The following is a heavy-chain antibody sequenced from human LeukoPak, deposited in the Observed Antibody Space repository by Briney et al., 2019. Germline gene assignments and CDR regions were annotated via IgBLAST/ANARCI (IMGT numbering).Heavy chain of an antibody. J-gene: IGHJ4*02. CDR1: GYSSTSYW. CDR3: ARGGWLQSEFDY. D-gene: IGHD5-24*01. CDR2: IYPGDSDT. V-gene: IGHV5-51*01. Sequence: GESLKISCKASGYSSTSYWIGWVRHMPAKRLEWMGIIYPGDSDTRYSPSFQGQVTISADKSISTAYLQGSSVKASDTAMYYCARGGWLQSEFDYWGQGTLVTVSS.